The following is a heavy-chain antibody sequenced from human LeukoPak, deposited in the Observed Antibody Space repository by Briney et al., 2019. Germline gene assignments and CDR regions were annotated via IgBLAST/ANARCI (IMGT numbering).Heavy chain of an antibody. D-gene: IGHD3-10*01. Sequence: GGSLRLSCTVSGFTFSGYEMNWVRQAPGKGLEWVSYISSSGSTIFYADSVKGRFTISRDTAKNSLSLQINSLRAADTAVYYRANPLQQLLLWFGELSVWGQGTLVTVSS. CDR3: ANPLQQLLLWFGELSV. V-gene: IGHV3-48*03. J-gene: IGHJ4*02. CDR1: GFTFSGYE. CDR2: ISSSGSTI.